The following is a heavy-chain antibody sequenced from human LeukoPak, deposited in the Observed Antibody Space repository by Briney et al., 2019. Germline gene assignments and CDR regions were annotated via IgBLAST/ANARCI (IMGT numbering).Heavy chain of an antibody. D-gene: IGHD3-10*01. CDR3: ARYYGSGSFPYN. J-gene: IGHJ4*02. CDR1: GYTISSGYY. Sequence: PSETLSLTCTVSGYTISSGYYWGWIRHPPGKGLEWIGSIYHSGSTYYNPSLKSRVTISVDTSKNQFSLELSSVTAADTAVYYCARYYGSGSFPYNWSQGTLVTVSS. CDR2: IYHSGST. V-gene: IGHV4-38-2*02.